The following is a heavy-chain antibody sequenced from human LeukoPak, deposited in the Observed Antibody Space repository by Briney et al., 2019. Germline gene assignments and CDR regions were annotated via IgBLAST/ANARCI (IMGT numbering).Heavy chain of an antibody. CDR2: ISGSGGTT. J-gene: IGHJ4*02. Sequence: GGSLRLSCAASGFTFSNYAMTWVRQAPGKGLECVSDISGSGGTTYYADSVKGRFTISRDNSKNTLYLQMNSLTAEDTAVYYCAKTLWGGFDYWGQGIPVTVSS. D-gene: IGHD3-16*01. CDR3: AKTLWGGFDY. CDR1: GFTFSNYA. V-gene: IGHV3-23*01.